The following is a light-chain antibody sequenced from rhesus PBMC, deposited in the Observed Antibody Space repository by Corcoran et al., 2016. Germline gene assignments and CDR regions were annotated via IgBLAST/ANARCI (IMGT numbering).Light chain of an antibody. CDR2: HPS. Sequence: DIVLTQSPASLAVSPGQRATISCRARESVSGFGMNLIHWYQQKQVQPPKLLIYHPSYKDSGVPARFSGSGSGTDFTLTINPVEADDAADYYCLQSKDFPRTFGQGTKVELK. CDR3: LQSKDFPRT. CDR1: ESVSGFGMNL. V-gene: IGKV7-13*01. J-gene: IGKJ1*01.